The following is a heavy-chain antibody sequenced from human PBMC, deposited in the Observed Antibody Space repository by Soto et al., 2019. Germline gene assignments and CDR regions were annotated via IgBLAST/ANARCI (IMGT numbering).Heavy chain of an antibody. CDR2: IYPAGSDT. Sequence: GESLNISCETSGFTFTNYWIVWVRQVPGKGLEWMGLIYPAGSDTRYNPSFQGQVTISADTSTNTAFLHWSSLSASDSATYFCARTGRSGLRWLDFFDPWGQGTLVTVSS. CDR3: ARTGRSGLRWLDFFDP. V-gene: IGHV5-51*01. D-gene: IGHD4-17*01. CDR1: GFTFTNYW. J-gene: IGHJ5*02.